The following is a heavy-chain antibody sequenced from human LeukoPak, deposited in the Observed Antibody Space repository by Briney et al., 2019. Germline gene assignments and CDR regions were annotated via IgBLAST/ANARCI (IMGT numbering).Heavy chain of an antibody. CDR3: AREGCSSTSCYFGHYYYGMDV. J-gene: IGHJ6*02. CDR2: IIPILGIA. D-gene: IGHD2-2*01. Sequence: SVKLSCNASGGTFSSYAISWVRQAPGQGLEWMGRIIPILGIANYAQKFQGRVTITADKSTSTAYMELSSLRSEDTAVYYCAREGCSSTSCYFGHYYYGMDVWGQGTTVTVSS. CDR1: GGTFSSYA. V-gene: IGHV1-69*04.